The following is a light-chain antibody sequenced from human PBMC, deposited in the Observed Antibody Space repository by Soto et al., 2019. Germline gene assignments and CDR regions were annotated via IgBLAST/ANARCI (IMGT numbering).Light chain of an antibody. CDR3: QESYISPAVS. CDR2: ATS. J-gene: IGKJ4*01. V-gene: IGKV1-39*01. CDR1: QNIDNY. Sequence: DIQMTQSPSSLSASLGDGVTITCRASQNIDNYLNWYQQKPGKAPKLLIYATSTLQSGVPSRFSGSGSGTEFTLTISSLQAEDFATYFCQESYISPAVSFGGGTKVEIK.